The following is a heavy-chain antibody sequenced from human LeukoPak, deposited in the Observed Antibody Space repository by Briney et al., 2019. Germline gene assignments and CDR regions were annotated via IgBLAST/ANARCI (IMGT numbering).Heavy chain of an antibody. CDR1: GFTFSSYG. Sequence: GSLRLSCAASGFTFSSYGMHWVRQAPGKGLEWVAVIWYDGSNKYYADSVKGRFTISRDNSKNTLYLQMNSLRAEDTAVYYCARTYAGYYGSGSPDYWGQGTLVTVSS. CDR2: IWYDGSNK. J-gene: IGHJ4*02. CDR3: ARTYAGYYGSGSPDY. V-gene: IGHV3-33*08. D-gene: IGHD3-10*01.